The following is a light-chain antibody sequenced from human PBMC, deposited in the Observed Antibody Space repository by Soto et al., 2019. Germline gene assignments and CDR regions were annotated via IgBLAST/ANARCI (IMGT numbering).Light chain of an antibody. CDR2: ETS. Sequence: DVHMTQSPSTLSASVGDRVTITCRASQTINNWLAWYQQRPVKAPTFLIYETSPLETGVPSRFSGSGSGTAFILTISSLKPEDFAIYYCPQYHKDPLTFGQGTRVEI. J-gene: IGKJ1*01. CDR3: PQYHKDPLT. CDR1: QTINNW. V-gene: IGKV1-5*03.